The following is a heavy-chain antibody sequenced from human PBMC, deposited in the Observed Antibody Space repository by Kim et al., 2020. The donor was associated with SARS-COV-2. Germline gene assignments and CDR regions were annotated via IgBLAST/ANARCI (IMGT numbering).Heavy chain of an antibody. V-gene: IGHV3-15*01. CDR3: TTDRYCSGGSCYRDFDY. D-gene: IGHD2-15*01. J-gene: IGHJ4*02. CDR1: GFTFSNAW. CDR2: IKSKTDGGTT. Sequence: GGSLRLSCAASGFTFSNAWMSWVRQAPGKGLEWVGRIKSKTDGGTTDYAAPVKGRFTISRDDSKNTLYLQMNSLKTEDTAVYYCTTDRYCSGGSCYRDFDYWGQGTLVTVSS.